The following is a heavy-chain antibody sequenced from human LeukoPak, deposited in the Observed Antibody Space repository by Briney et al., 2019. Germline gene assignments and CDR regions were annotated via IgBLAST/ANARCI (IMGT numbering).Heavy chain of an antibody. Sequence: ASVKVSCRASGYTFTGYYMRWVRQAPGQGLEWMGWINPNSGGTNYAQKFQGRVTMTRDTSISTAYMDLSRLRSDDTAEYYCARAGGSSDNWFDPWGQGTLVTVSS. CDR2: INPNSGGT. J-gene: IGHJ5*02. CDR3: ARAGGSSDNWFDP. V-gene: IGHV1-2*02. CDR1: GYTFTGYY. D-gene: IGHD1-26*01.